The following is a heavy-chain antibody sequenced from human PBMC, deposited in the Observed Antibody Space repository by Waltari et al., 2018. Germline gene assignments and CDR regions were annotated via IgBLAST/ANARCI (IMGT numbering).Heavy chain of an antibody. J-gene: IGHJ4*02. CDR3: ARARKKQWLERGGNYFDY. CDR1: GGSFSGYY. V-gene: IGHV4-34*01. Sequence: QVQLQQWGAGLLKPSETLSLTCAVYGGSFSGYYWSWIRQPPGKGLEWIGEINHSGSTNYHPSLNSRVTISVDTSKNQFSLKLSSVTAADTAVYYCARARKKQWLERGGNYFDYWGQGTLVTVSS. D-gene: IGHD6-19*01. CDR2: INHSGST.